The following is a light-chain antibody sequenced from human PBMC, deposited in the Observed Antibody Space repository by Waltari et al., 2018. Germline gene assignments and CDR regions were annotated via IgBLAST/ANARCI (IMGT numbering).Light chain of an antibody. Sequence: DIVMTQSPDSLAVSLGERATINCKSSQSVLYSSNNKNYLAWYQQKPGQPPKLLIYWASTRELGFPDRFSGSGSGTDFTLTISSLQAEDVAVYYCQQYYSTPWTFGQGTKVEIK. CDR3: QQYYSTPWT. V-gene: IGKV4-1*01. CDR2: WAS. CDR1: QSVLYSSNNKNY. J-gene: IGKJ1*01.